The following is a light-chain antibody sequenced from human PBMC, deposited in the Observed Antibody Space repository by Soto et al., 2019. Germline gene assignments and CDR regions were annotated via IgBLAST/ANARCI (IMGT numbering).Light chain of an antibody. CDR2: QVS. V-gene: IGKV1-5*03. J-gene: IGKJ1*01. CDR1: QIISGW. CDR3: QQKDSYPWT. Sequence: IQMTQSPSTLSASVGDRVTITCRASQIISGWLAWYQQRSGKAPTLLIYQVSTLESGVPSSFRGSGSGTEFTLTITSLQPANFAAYYCQQKDSYPWTFGKGTRVDIK.